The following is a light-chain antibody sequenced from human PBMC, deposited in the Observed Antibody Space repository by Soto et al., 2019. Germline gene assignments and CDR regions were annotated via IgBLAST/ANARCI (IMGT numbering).Light chain of an antibody. J-gene: IGKJ1*01. Sequence: DIHMTQSPSSLSASVGDRVTITCRASLTISSFLNWYQHKPGKAPKLLIYAASSLQSGVPSRFSGSGSGTDFTLTISTLQPEDFATYYCHQTFSTRSWTFGQGTKVDIK. V-gene: IGKV1-39*01. CDR3: HQTFSTRSWT. CDR1: LTISSF. CDR2: AAS.